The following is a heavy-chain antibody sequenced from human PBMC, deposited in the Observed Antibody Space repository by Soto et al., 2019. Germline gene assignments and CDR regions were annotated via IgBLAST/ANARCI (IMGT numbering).Heavy chain of an antibody. CDR1: GYTLTELS. V-gene: IGHV1-24*01. CDR2: FDPEDGET. Sequence: ASVKVSCKVSGYTLTELSMHWVRQAPGKGLEWRGGFDPEDGETIYAQKFQGRVTMTEDTSTDTAYMELSSLRSEDTAVYYCATSLASFGESPYDYWGQGTLVRVCS. J-gene: IGHJ4*02. CDR3: ATSLASFGESPYDY. D-gene: IGHD3-10*01.